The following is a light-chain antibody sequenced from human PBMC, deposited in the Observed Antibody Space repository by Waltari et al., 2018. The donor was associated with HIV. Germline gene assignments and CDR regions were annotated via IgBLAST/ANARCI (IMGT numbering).Light chain of an antibody. V-gene: IGLV2-14*01. Sequence: QSALTQPASVSGSPGQSITISCTGTSSDIGDYDYVSWYQQYPGKAPKLMIYEVNNRPSGVSNRFAGSKSGNTASLTSAGLQAEDEADYYCSSYTSSNTLVIFGGGTKVTVL. CDR2: EVN. CDR1: SSDIGDYDY. J-gene: IGLJ2*01. CDR3: SSYTSSNTLVI.